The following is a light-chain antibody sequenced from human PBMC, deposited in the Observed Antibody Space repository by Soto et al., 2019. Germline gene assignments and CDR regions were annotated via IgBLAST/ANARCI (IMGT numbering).Light chain of an antibody. V-gene: IGKV3D-15*01. CDR1: QFVSSN. J-gene: IGKJ5*01. CDR3: QQYHNWPPIT. CDR2: GAS. Sequence: EIVLTQSPATLSLSPGEKATLSCSASQFVSSNLAWYQQKPGQAPRLLIYGASTRATGIPARFSGSGSGTEFTLTISNLQSEDFAVYFCQQYHNWPPITFGQGTRLEIK.